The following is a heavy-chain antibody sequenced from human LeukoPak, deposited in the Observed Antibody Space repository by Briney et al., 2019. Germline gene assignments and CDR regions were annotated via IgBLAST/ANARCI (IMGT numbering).Heavy chain of an antibody. Sequence: GGSLRLSCVASGFTFSTYAMHWVRQAPGKGLEWVAVILYDGSNKYYADSVKGRFTISRDNSKNTLYLQMNSLRAEDTAVYYCAKTALGYCSGGSCYTFDYWGQGTLVTVSS. D-gene: IGHD2-15*01. J-gene: IGHJ4*02. V-gene: IGHV3-30*18. CDR1: GFTFSTYA. CDR3: AKTALGYCSGGSCYTFDY. CDR2: ILYDGSNK.